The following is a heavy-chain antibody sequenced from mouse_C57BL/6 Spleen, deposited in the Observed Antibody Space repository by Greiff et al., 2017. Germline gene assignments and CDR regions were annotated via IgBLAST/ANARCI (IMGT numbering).Heavy chain of an antibody. CDR2: IYPSDSET. V-gene: IGHV1-61*01. CDR3: ARHYYGSSPYFDY. J-gene: IGHJ2*01. D-gene: IGHD1-1*01. CDR1: GYTFTSYW. Sequence: QVQLKQSGAELVRPGSSVKLSCKASGYTFTSYWMDWVKQRPGQGLEWIGNIYPSDSETHYNQKFKDKATLTVDKSSSTAYMQLSSLTSEDSAVYYCARHYYGSSPYFDYWGQGTTLTVSS.